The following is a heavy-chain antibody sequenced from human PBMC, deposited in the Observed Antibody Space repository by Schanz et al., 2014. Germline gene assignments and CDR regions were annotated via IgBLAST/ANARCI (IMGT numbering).Heavy chain of an antibody. CDR2: IFYSGST. CDR3: ARENVGRGFDY. V-gene: IGHV4-39*02. D-gene: IGHD3-10*02. J-gene: IGHJ4*02. Sequence: QLQLQESGPGLVKPSETLSLTCTVSGGSISSSSYYWGWIRQPPGKGLEWIGSIFYSGSTYYNLSPKSRVPIPGDTTKTHLSLKGTSVTAAETAVYYCARENVGRGFDYWGRGALVTVSS. CDR1: GGSISSSSYY.